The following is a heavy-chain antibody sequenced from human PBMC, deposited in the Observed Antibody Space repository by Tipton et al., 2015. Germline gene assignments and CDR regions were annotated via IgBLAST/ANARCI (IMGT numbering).Heavy chain of an antibody. CDR1: GASISSHAYY. D-gene: IGHD4-17*01. V-gene: IGHV4-39*01. CDR2: ISYSGST. J-gene: IGHJ6*02. CDR3: ATRIYGVYSIDV. Sequence: TLSLTCTVSGASISSHAYYWDWLRQPPGKGLEWIGTISYSGSTYYNPSLKSRVTVSVDASKNQFSLKLSSVTAADTAVYYCATRIYGVYSIDVWGQGTSVTVSS.